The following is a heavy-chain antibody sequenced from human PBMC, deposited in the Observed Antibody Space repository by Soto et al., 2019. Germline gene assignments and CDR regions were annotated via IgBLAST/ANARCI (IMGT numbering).Heavy chain of an antibody. Sequence: GGSLRLSCAASGFTFSDFYMSWVRQAPGKGLEWISYISSGSTNIFYADSVKGRFTVSRDNAKNSVYLQMDSLRAEDTAVYYCARDRNAAGSDYWGQGTLVTVSS. CDR2: ISSGSTNI. J-gene: IGHJ4*02. D-gene: IGHD1-1*01. V-gene: IGHV3-11*01. CDR3: ARDRNAAGSDY. CDR1: GFTFSDFY.